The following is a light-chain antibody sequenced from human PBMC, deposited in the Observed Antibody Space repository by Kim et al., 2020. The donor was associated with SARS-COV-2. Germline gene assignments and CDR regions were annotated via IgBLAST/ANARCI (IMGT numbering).Light chain of an antibody. Sequence: DIQMTQSPSSVSASVGDRVTITCRASQGISSWLAWYLQKPGKAPKLLIYAESSLHTGVPSRFSGSGSGTDFTLTISSLQPEDFATYYCQQTNSFPLTFGGGTKVDIK. J-gene: IGKJ4*01. CDR3: QQTNSFPLT. CDR2: AES. CDR1: QGISSW. V-gene: IGKV1-12*01.